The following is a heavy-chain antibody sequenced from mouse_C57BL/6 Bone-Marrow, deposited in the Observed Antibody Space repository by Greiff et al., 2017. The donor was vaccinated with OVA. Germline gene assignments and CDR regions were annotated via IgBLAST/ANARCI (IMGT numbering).Heavy chain of an antibody. J-gene: IGHJ3*01. Sequence: EVKLVESGPELVKPGDSVKISCKASGYSFTGYFMNWVMQSHGKSLEWIGRINPYNGDTFYNQKFKGKATLTVDKSSSTAHMELRSLTSEDSAVYYCARYYCSRRAWFAYWGQGTLVTVSA. D-gene: IGHD1-1*01. V-gene: IGHV1-20*01. CDR2: INPYNGDT. CDR3: ARYYCSRRAWFAY. CDR1: GYSFTGYF.